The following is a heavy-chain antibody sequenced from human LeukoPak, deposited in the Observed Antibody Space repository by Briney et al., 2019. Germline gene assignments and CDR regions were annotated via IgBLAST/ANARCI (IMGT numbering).Heavy chain of an antibody. CDR2: IYYSGST. V-gene: IGHV4-59*01. CDR3: ARDGGFGFDY. CDR1: GGSISSYY. Sequence: SETLSLTCTVAGGSISSYYWSWIRQPPGKGLEWIGYIYYSGSTNYNPSLKSRVTISVDTSKNQFSLKLSSVTAADTAVYYCARDGGFGFDYWGQGTLVTVSS. J-gene: IGHJ4*02. D-gene: IGHD3-16*01.